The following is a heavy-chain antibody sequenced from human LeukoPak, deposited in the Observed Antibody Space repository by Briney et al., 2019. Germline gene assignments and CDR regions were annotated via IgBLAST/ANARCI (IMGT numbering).Heavy chain of an antibody. J-gene: IGHJ4*02. CDR2: ISGSGSST. V-gene: IGHV3-23*01. D-gene: IGHD3-10*01. Sequence: PGGSLRLSCAASGFTFSSYAMSWVRQAPGKGLEWVSAISGSGSSTYYADSVKGRFTISRDNSKNTLYLQMNSLRVEDTAVYYCAKDRSGEGNFDYWGQGTLVTVSS. CDR3: AKDRSGEGNFDY. CDR1: GFTFSSYA.